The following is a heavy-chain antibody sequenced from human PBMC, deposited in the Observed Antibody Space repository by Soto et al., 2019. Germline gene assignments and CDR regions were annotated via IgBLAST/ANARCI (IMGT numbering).Heavy chain of an antibody. CDR1: GASISGFY. V-gene: IGHV4-4*07. CDR3: VREGTKTIRDWFDP. Sequence: QVQLQESGPGLVKPSETLSLTCTVSGASISGFYWSWIRKSAGKGLEWIGRIYATGTTDYNPSLKRRVMMSVDTSKKQFALKLRSVTAADTAVYYCVREGTKTIRDWFDPWVPGISVTVSS. CDR2: IYATGTT. J-gene: IGHJ5*02. D-gene: IGHD1-1*01.